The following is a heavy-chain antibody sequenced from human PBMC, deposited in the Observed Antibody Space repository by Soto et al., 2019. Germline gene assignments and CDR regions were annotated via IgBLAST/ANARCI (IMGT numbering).Heavy chain of an antibody. CDR3: ARTYYYDSSGYYQQTNFDY. Sequence: PSETLSLTGSVYGWSFSGYYWRWIRQPPGKGLEWIGEINHSGSTNYNPSLKSRVTISVDTSKNQFSLKLSSVTAADTAVYYCARTYYYDSSGYYQQTNFDYWGQGTLVTVSS. CDR1: GWSFSGYY. J-gene: IGHJ4*02. V-gene: IGHV4-34*01. D-gene: IGHD3-22*01. CDR2: INHSGST.